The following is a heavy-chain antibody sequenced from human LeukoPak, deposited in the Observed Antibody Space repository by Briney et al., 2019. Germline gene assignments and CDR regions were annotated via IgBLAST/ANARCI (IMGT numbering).Heavy chain of an antibody. D-gene: IGHD2-15*01. V-gene: IGHV1-8*01. J-gene: IGHJ1*01. CDR2: MNPNSGNT. CDR1: GYTFTSYD. Sequence: ASVKVSCKASGYTFTSYDVNWGRQATGQGLEWMGWMNPNSGNTGYAQKFQGRVTMTRDTSISTAYLELTTLRPDDTAVYYCARGPTPYCSGDTCYSFLYFHHWGQGTLVTVSS. CDR3: ARGPTPYCSGDTCYSFLYFHH.